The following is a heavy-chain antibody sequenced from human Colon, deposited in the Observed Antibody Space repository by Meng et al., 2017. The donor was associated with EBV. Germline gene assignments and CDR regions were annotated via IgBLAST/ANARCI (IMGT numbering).Heavy chain of an antibody. J-gene: IGHJ4*02. CDR3: ARVSSGWDYFDY. Sequence: GQLAESGPGLGKPSPTLSLTCTVSGGSVSSCGYYWTWIRQHPGKGLEWFGHIYYSGSTFYNPSLKRRVIISIDTSKNQFSLNLRSVTAADTAVYYCARVSSGWDYFDYWGQGTLVTVSS. V-gene: IGHV4-31*03. CDR1: GGSVSSCGYY. CDR2: IYYSGST. D-gene: IGHD6-19*01.